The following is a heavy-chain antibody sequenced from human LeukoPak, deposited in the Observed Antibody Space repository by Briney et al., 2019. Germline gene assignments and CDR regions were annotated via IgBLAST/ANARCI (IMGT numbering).Heavy chain of an antibody. Sequence: SETLSLTCSVSGHSITTGYYWGWIRQPPGKGLEWIGSIYYSGSTYYNPSLKSRVTISVDTSKNQFSLKLSSVTAADTAVYYCARRTVVPAAMQDDYWGQGTLVTVSS. V-gene: IGHV4-38-2*02. CDR2: IYYSGST. CDR3: ARRTVVPAAMQDDY. CDR1: GHSITTGYY. J-gene: IGHJ4*02. D-gene: IGHD2-2*01.